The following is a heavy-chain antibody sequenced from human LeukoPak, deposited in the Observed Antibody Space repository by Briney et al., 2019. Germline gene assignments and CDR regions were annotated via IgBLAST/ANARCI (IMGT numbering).Heavy chain of an antibody. V-gene: IGHV3-7*04. CDR3: ARARGYSYVYYFDY. CDR1: GFTFSSYW. D-gene: IGHD5-18*01. CDR2: IKQDGSEK. J-gene: IGHJ4*02. Sequence: PGGSLRLSCAASGFTFSSYWMSWVRRAPGKGLEWVANIKQDGSEKYYVDSVKGRFTISRDNAKNSLYLQMNSLRAEDTAVYYCARARGYSYVYYFDYWGQGTLVTVSS.